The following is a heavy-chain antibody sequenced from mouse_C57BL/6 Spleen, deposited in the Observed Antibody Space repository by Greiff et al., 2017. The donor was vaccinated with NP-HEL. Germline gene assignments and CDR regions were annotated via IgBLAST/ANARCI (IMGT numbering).Heavy chain of an antibody. CDR2: INPSNGGT. CDR1: GYTFTSYW. Sequence: QVHVKQPGTELVKPGASVKLSCKASGYTFTSYWMHWVKQRPGQGLEWIGNINPSNGGTNYNEKFKSKATLTVDKSSSTAYMQLSSLTSEDSAVYYCARGITTVVLDYWGQGTTLTVSS. V-gene: IGHV1-53*01. J-gene: IGHJ2*01. D-gene: IGHD1-1*01. CDR3: ARGITTVVLDY.